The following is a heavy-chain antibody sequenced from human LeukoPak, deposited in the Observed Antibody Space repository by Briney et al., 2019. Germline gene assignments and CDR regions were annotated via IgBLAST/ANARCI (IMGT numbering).Heavy chain of an antibody. V-gene: IGHV4-59*08. D-gene: IGHD6-13*01. Sequence: SETLSLTCTVSGGSISSYYWSWIRQPPGKGLEWIGYIYYSGSTNYNPSLKSRVTISVDTSKNQFSLKLSSVTAADTAVYYCARHAYSSSWYQGYDAFDIWGQGTMVTVSS. CDR3: ARHAYSSSWYQGYDAFDI. CDR2: IYYSGST. CDR1: GGSISSYY. J-gene: IGHJ3*02.